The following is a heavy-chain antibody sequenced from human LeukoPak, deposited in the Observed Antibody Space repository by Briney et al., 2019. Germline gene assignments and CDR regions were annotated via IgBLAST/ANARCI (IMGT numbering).Heavy chain of an antibody. Sequence: ASVKVSCKASRYTFTRYDINWARQATGQGLEWMGWMNPNSCNTGYAQKFQGRVSMTRNTSIRTAYMELSSLRSEDTAVYYCARRRGYSYSSFDYWGQGTLVTVSS. CDR2: MNPNSCNT. V-gene: IGHV1-8*01. J-gene: IGHJ4*02. D-gene: IGHD5-18*01. CDR1: RYTFTRYD. CDR3: ARRRGYSYSSFDY.